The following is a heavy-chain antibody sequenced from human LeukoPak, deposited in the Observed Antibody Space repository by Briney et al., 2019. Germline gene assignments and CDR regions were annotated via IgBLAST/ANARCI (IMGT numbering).Heavy chain of an antibody. D-gene: IGHD3-10*01. Sequence: ASVEVSCKASGYTFTSYDINWVRQATGQGLEWMGWMNPNSGNTGYAQKFQGRVTITRNTSISTAYMELSSLRSEDTAVYYCARVKVSGTLFYYYYYMDVWGKGTTVTVSS. J-gene: IGHJ6*03. CDR1: GYTFTSYD. CDR2: MNPNSGNT. CDR3: ARVKVSGTLFYYYYYMDV. V-gene: IGHV1-8*03.